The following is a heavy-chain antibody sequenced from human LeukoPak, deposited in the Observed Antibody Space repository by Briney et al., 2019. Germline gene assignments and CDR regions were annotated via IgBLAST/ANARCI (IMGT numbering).Heavy chain of an antibody. J-gene: IGHJ4*02. V-gene: IGHV3-23*01. CDR1: GFTFISYA. Sequence: PGGSLRLSCAASGFTFISYAMSWVRQAPGKGLDWVSAISGSGGSTYYADSVKGRVTISRDNSKSTLYPQMNSLRAEDTALYYCAREEDFWSGRPFSPDYWGQGTLVSVSS. D-gene: IGHD3-3*01. CDR3: AREEDFWSGRPFSPDY. CDR2: ISGSGGST.